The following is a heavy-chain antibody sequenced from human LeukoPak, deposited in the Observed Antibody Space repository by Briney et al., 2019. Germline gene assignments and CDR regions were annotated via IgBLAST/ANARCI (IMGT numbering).Heavy chain of an antibody. V-gene: IGHV4-59*12. Sequence: SETLSLTCTVSGGSISSYYWSWIRQPPGKGLEWIGNIYYSGSTNYNPSLKSRVTISVDTSKNQFSLKLSSVTAADTAVYYCARRSTIFGVVIFSYWGQGTLVTVSS. D-gene: IGHD3-3*01. CDR2: IYYSGST. J-gene: IGHJ4*02. CDR3: ARRSTIFGVVIFSY. CDR1: GGSISSYY.